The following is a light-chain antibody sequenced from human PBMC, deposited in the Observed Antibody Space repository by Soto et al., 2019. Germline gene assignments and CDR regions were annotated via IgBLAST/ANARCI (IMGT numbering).Light chain of an antibody. J-gene: IGLJ2*01. Sequence: QSALTQPASVSGSPGQSITISCTGTSSDVGSYNLVSWYQQHPGKAPKLMIYEGSKRPSGVSNRFSGSKSGNTAYLTISGLQAEDEADYYCCSYAGSSFVVFGGGTKLTVL. CDR1: SSDVGSYNL. V-gene: IGLV2-23*01. CDR2: EGS. CDR3: CSYAGSSFVV.